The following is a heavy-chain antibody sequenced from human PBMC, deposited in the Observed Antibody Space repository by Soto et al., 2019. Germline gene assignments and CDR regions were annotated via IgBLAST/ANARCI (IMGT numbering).Heavy chain of an antibody. CDR1: GYTFTSYA. CDR3: ASSGSYWGIDY. Sequence: QVQLVQSGAEEKKPGASVKVSCKASGYTFTSYAMHWVRQAPGQRLEWMGWINAGNGNTKYSQKFQGRVTITRDTSASTAYMEMRRLRSEDTAVYSCASSGSYWGIDYWGQGTLVTVSS. J-gene: IGHJ4*02. D-gene: IGHD1-26*01. V-gene: IGHV1-3*05. CDR2: INAGNGNT.